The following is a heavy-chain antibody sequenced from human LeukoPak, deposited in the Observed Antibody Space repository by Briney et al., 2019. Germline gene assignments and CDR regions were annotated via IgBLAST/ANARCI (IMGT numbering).Heavy chain of an antibody. CDR2: IYYSGPT. D-gene: IGHD3-10*01. CDR1: GGSISSSGYY. Sequence: SETLSLTCTVSGGSISSSGYYWGWVRQPPGKGLEWIATIYYSGPTYYNPALRSRVTISVDTSKNQFSLKLTSVTAADTAVYYCARHRFGELLHFDLWGRGTLVTVSS. J-gene: IGHJ2*01. CDR3: ARHRFGELLHFDL. V-gene: IGHV4-39*01.